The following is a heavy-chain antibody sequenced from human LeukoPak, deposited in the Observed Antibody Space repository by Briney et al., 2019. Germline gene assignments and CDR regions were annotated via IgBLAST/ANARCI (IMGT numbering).Heavy chain of an antibody. V-gene: IGHV1-24*01. D-gene: IGHD2-2*01. CDR1: GYTLTELS. Sequence: ASVKVSCKVSGYTLTELSMHWVRQAPGKGLEWMGGFHPEDGETVYAQKFQGRVTMTEYTSTDTAYMELSSLRSEDTAVYYCATGKIYCSTTSCSDDSWGQGTLVTVSS. J-gene: IGHJ4*02. CDR3: ATGKIYCSTTSCSDDS. CDR2: FHPEDGET.